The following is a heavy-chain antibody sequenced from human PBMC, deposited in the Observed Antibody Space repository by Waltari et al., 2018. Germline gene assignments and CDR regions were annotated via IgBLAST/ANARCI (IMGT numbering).Heavy chain of an antibody. CDR2: IYSGGST. CDR3: ARDLPSIAARGAFDI. CDR1: GFTVSSNY. D-gene: IGHD6-6*01. Sequence: EVQLVESGGGLIQPGGSLRLSCAASGFTVSSNYMSWVRQAPGKGLEWVSVIYSGGSTYYADSVKGRFTISRDNSKNTLYLQMNSLRAEDTAVYYCARDLPSIAARGAFDIWGQGTMVTVSS. J-gene: IGHJ3*02. V-gene: IGHV3-53*01.